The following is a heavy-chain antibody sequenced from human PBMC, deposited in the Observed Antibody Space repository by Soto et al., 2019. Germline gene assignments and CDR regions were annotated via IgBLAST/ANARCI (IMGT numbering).Heavy chain of an antibody. CDR3: ARVVLGAEAWFGP. CDR2: ISLYSDGT. D-gene: IGHD2-2*01. J-gene: IGHJ5*02. CDR1: GYTFSNYG. Sequence: ASVKVSCKTSGYTFSNYGITWVRQAPGQPLEWLGWISLYSDGTNYAQKFQGRVSMTTDTSTTTAYMELRSLRSDDTAVYYCARVVLGAEAWFGPWGQGTLVTVSS. V-gene: IGHV1-18*01.